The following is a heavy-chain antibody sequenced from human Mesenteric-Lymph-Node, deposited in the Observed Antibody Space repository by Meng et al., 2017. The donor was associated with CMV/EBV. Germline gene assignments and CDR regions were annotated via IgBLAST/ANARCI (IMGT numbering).Heavy chain of an antibody. D-gene: IGHD1-26*01. V-gene: IGHV3-7*01. CDR3: ARIGYSGSANDF. J-gene: IGHJ4*02. CDR2: IKEDGTVK. CDR1: GFTFSSYS. Sequence: GESLKISCAASGFTFSSYSMNWVRQAPGKGLEWVANIKEDGTVKYYVDSVKGRFTISRDNTKNSLYLQMNSLRAEDTAVYYCARIGYSGSANDFWGQGALVTVSS.